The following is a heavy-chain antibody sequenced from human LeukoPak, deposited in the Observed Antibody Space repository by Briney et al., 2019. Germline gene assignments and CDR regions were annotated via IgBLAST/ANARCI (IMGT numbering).Heavy chain of an antibody. J-gene: IGHJ3*02. CDR3: ARRSIVGAHDAFDI. Sequence: GSSVKVSCKASGGTFSSYAISWVRQAPGQGLEWMGGIIPIFGTANYAQKFQGRVTITADKSTSTAYMELSSLRSEDTAVYYCARRSIVGAHDAFDIWGQGTMVTVSS. D-gene: IGHD1-26*01. CDR1: GGTFSSYA. CDR2: IIPIFGTA. V-gene: IGHV1-69*06.